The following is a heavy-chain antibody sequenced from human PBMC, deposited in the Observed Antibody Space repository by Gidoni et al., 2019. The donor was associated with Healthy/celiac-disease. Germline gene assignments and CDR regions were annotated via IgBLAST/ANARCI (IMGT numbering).Heavy chain of an antibody. V-gene: IGHV3-15*01. CDR2: IKSKTDGGTT. D-gene: IGHD1-26*01. J-gene: IGHJ4*01. Sequence: GFTFSNAWMSWVRQAPGKGLEWVGRIKSKTDGGTTDYAAPVKGRFTISRDDSKNTLYLQMNSLKTEDTAVYYCTTDPEWEPKGYWGQGTLVTVSS. CDR3: TTDPEWEPKGY. CDR1: GFTFSNAW.